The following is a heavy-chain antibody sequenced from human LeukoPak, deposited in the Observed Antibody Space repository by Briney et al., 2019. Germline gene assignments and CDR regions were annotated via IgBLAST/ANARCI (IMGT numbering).Heavy chain of an antibody. J-gene: IGHJ4*02. CDR2: ISYDGSNK. D-gene: IGHD6-13*01. CDR1: GLTFSSYG. CDR3: AKDEGIAAAGTGLDY. Sequence: GGSLRLSCAASGLTFSSYGMHWVRQAPGKGLEWVAVISYDGSNKYYADSVKGRFTISRDNSKNTLYLQMNSLRAEDTAVYYCAKDEGIAAAGTGLDYWGQGTLVTVSS. V-gene: IGHV3-30*18.